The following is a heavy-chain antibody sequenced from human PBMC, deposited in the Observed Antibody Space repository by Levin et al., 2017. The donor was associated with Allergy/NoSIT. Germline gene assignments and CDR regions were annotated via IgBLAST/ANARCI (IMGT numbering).Heavy chain of an antibody. CDR1: GGSISSYY. J-gene: IGHJ4*02. D-gene: IGHD6-6*01. CDR3: ARLTLIAAPETYYFDY. Sequence: KSSETLSLTCTVSGGSISSYYWSWIRQPPGKGLEWIGYIYYSGSTNYNPSLKSRVTISVDTSKNQFSLKLSSVTAADTAVYYCARLTLIAAPETYYFDYWGQGTLVTVSS. CDR2: IYYSGST. V-gene: IGHV4-59*01.